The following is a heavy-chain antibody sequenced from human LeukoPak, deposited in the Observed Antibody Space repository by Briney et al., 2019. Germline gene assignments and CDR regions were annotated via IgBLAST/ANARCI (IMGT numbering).Heavy chain of an antibody. Sequence: GGSLRLSCAASGFTFSGYGMHWVRQAPGKGLEWVAVVWYDGSNKYYADSVKGRFTISRDNSKNTLFLQMNSLRAEDTAVYYCARFREEAGGLDYWDQGTLVTVSS. CDR3: ARFREEAGGLDY. CDR1: GFTFSGYG. V-gene: IGHV3-33*01. D-gene: IGHD2-15*01. J-gene: IGHJ4*02. CDR2: VWYDGSNK.